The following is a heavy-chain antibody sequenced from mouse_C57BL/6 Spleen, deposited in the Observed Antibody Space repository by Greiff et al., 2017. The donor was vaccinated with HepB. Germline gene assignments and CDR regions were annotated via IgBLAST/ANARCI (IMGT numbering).Heavy chain of an antibody. V-gene: IGHV5-4*03. D-gene: IGHD1-1*01. CDR2: ISDGGSYT. Sequence: EVKVVESGGGLVKPGGSLKLSCAASGFTFSSYAMSWVRQTPEKRLEWVATISDGGSYTYYPDNVKGRFTISSDNAKNNLYLQMSHLKSEDTAMYYCERRTTVVATRAMDYWGQGTSVTVSS. CDR1: GFTFSSYA. J-gene: IGHJ4*01. CDR3: ERRTTVVATRAMDY.